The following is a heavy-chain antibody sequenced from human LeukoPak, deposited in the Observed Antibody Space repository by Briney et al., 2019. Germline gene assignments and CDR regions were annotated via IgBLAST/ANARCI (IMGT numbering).Heavy chain of an antibody. CDR2: ISRFRGSI. Sequence: GGSLRLSCAASGFSFDDYAMHGLRPAPGRGLAWVSGISRFRGSIGYADSVQGRFPISSDNAKNSLYLQMYLLRPGDMALYFCAKADRNPNAFDSGGQGTMVTVS. D-gene: IGHD1-14*01. J-gene: IGHJ3*02. CDR1: GFSFDDYA. V-gene: IGHV3-9*03. CDR3: AKADRNPNAFDS.